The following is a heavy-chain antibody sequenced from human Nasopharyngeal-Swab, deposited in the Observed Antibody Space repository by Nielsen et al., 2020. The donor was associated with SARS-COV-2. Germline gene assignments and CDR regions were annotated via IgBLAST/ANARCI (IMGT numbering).Heavy chain of an antibody. CDR1: GFTFSSYA. D-gene: IGHD3-10*01. J-gene: IGHJ5*02. Sequence: GESLKISCAASGFTFSSYAMSWVRQAPGKGLEWVSAISGSGGSTYYADSVKGRFTISRDNSKNTLYLQMNGLRAEDTAVYYCAKDAALRITMVRGVPNWFDPWGQGTLVTVSS. CDR2: ISGSGGST. CDR3: AKDAALRITMVRGVPNWFDP. V-gene: IGHV3-23*01.